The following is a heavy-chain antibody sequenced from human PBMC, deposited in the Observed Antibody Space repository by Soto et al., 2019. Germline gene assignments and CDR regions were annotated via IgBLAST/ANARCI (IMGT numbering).Heavy chain of an antibody. CDR3: ARIKTTEGVSSSYPLDY. Sequence: QVQLVQSGAEVKKPGSSVKVSCKASGGTFISYTISWVRQATGQGLEWMGRIIPILGIANYAQKFQGRVTITADKSTSTAYMELSSMRSEDTAVYYCARIKTTEGVSSSYPLDYWGQGTMVTVSS. CDR2: IIPILGIA. V-gene: IGHV1-69*02. CDR1: GGTFISYT. J-gene: IGHJ4*02. D-gene: IGHD6-6*01.